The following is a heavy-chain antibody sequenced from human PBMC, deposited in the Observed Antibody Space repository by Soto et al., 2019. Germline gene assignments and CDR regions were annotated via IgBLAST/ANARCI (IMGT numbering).Heavy chain of an antibody. Sequence: ASVKVSCKASGCTFSSYAISWVRQAPRQGLEWMGGIIPIFGTANYAQKFQGRVTITADKSTSTAYMELSSLRSEDTAVYYCARKGCSSTSCPHSGMDVWGQGTTVTVSS. D-gene: IGHD2-2*01. V-gene: IGHV1-69*06. CDR3: ARKGCSSTSCPHSGMDV. J-gene: IGHJ6*02. CDR1: GCTFSSYA. CDR2: IIPIFGTA.